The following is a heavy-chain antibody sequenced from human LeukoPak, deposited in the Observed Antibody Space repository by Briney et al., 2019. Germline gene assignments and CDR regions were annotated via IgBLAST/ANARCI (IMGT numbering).Heavy chain of an antibody. J-gene: IGHJ4*01. CDR3: ARPAAGSQNANFDY. CDR2: FSESGGGT. D-gene: IGHD6-19*01. Sequence: PGGSLRLSCAASGFTFRSYAMSWVRQAPGKGLEWVSSFSESGGGTYYADSVKGRLTISRDNSKKMLYLQMNSLRAEDTAVYYCARPAAGSQNANFDYWGQGTLVTVSS. V-gene: IGHV3-23*01. CDR1: GFTFRSYA.